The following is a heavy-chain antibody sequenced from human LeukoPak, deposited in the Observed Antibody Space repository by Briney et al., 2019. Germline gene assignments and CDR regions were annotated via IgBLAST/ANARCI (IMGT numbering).Heavy chain of an antibody. CDR1: GDSISSGDYY. V-gene: IGHV4-61*02. Sequence: SETLSLTCTVSGDSISSGDYYWSWIRQPAGKGLEWIGRISSSGSTNYNPSLKSRVTISVDTSKNQFSLKLSSVTAADTAVYYCARGINILWFEKNWFDPWGQGTLVTVSS. D-gene: IGHD3-10*01. J-gene: IGHJ5*02. CDR3: ARGINILWFEKNWFDP. CDR2: ISSSGST.